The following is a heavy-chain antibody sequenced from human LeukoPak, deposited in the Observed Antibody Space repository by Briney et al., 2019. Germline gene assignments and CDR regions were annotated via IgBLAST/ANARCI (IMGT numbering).Heavy chain of an antibody. CDR2: IYYSGST. Sequence: SWVRQAPGKGLEWIGYIYYSGSTYYNPSLRSRVTISVDTSKNQFSLKLSSVTAADTAVYYCARGGEGYCSSTSCYAFDYWGQGTLVTVSS. V-gene: IGHV4-31*02. J-gene: IGHJ4*02. D-gene: IGHD2-2*01. CDR3: ARGGEGYCSSTSCYAFDY.